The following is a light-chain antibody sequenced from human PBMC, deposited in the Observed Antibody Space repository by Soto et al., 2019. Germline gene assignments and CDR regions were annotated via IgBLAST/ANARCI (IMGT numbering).Light chain of an antibody. CDR2: TAS. V-gene: IGKV1D-12*01. CDR1: QDISSW. J-gene: IGKJ4*01. CDR3: QQSNTFVT. Sequence: DIQLTQSPSAVSASVGDTVTITCRASQDISSWLAWYQQKPGKAPKLLIYTASHLESGVPSRFSGSGYGTDFTHTVSSLQPEDFATYYCQQSNTFVTFGGGTKVEI.